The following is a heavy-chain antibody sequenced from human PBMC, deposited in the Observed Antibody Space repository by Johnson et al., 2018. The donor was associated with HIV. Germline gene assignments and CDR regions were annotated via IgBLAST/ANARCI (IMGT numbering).Heavy chain of an antibody. CDR3: AGAHYGSGSLDI. Sequence: VQLVESGGGLVQPGGSLRLSCAASGFTFDDYGLSWVRQAPGSGLEWVSGIHWNGGSTGYADSVKGRFTISRDKAKNSPYLQMNSLRAEDTAVYYCAGAHYGSGSLDIWGQGTMVTVSS. J-gene: IGHJ3*02. D-gene: IGHD3-10*01. V-gene: IGHV3-20*04. CDR2: IHWNGGST. CDR1: GFTFDDYG.